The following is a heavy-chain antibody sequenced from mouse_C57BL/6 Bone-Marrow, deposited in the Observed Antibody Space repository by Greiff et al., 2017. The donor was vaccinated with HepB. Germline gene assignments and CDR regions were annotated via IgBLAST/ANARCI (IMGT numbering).Heavy chain of an antibody. Sequence: QVQLQQSGAELVKPGASVKISCKASGYSFSSYWMNWVKQRPGKGLEWIGQIYPGDGDTNYNGKFKGKATLTADKSSSTAYMQLSSLTSEDSAVYFCARPYYYGSSRDWYFDVWGTGTTVTVSS. D-gene: IGHD1-1*01. J-gene: IGHJ1*03. CDR2: IYPGDGDT. V-gene: IGHV1-80*01. CDR1: GYSFSSYW. CDR3: ARPYYYGSSRDWYFDV.